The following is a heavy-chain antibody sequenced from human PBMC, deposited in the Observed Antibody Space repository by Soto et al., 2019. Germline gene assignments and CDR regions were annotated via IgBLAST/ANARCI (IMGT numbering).Heavy chain of an antibody. CDR2: IIPIFGTA. CDR1: GGTFSSYA. D-gene: IGHD3-10*01. Sequence: QVQLVQSGAEVKKPGSSVKVSCKASGGTFSSYAISWVRQAPGQGLEWMGGIIPIFGTANYAQKFQGRVTITADESTSTAYMELSSLRSEDTAVYYCARGVEDYYGSGSPFDYWGQGPLVTVSS. V-gene: IGHV1-69*01. CDR3: ARGVEDYYGSGSPFDY. J-gene: IGHJ4*02.